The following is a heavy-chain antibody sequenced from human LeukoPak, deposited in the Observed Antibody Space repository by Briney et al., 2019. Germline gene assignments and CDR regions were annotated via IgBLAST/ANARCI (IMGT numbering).Heavy chain of an antibody. D-gene: IGHD3-22*01. CDR3: ARDLGYYDSSGYAV. CDR1: GFTFSSYC. J-gene: IGHJ4*02. CDR2: ISSSSSYI. V-gene: IGHV3-21*01. Sequence: GGSLRLSCAASGFTFSSYCMTWVRQAPGKGLEWVSSISSSSSYIYYADSVKGRFTISRDNAKNSLYLQMNSLRAEDTAVYYCARDLGYYDSSGYAVWGQGTLVTVSS.